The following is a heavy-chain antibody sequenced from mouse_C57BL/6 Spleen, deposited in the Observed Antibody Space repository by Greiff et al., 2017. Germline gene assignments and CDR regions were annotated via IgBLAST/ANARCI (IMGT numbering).Heavy chain of an antibody. D-gene: IGHD1-3*01. V-gene: IGHV1-59*01. Sequence: QVQLQQPGAELVRPGTSVKLSCKASGYTFTSYWMHWVKQRPGQGLEWIGVIDPSDSYTNYNQKFKGKATLTVDTSSSTAYMQLSSLTSEDSAVYYCARRYMRAMDYWGQGTSVTVSS. CDR2: IDPSDSYT. CDR1: GYTFTSYW. J-gene: IGHJ4*01. CDR3: ARRYMRAMDY.